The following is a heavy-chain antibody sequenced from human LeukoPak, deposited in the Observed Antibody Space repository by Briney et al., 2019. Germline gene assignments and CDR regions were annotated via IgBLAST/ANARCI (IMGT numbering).Heavy chain of an antibody. D-gene: IGHD4-23*01. CDR3: ARVAPTTVVTPDH. J-gene: IGHJ4*02. V-gene: IGHV4-59*01. CDR2: IYYSGGANY. Sequence: SETLSLTYTVSGGSFSSYYWSWIRQPPGKGLEWIGYIYYSGGANYNYNPSLKSRITMSLDTSKKQFSLKLSSVTAADAAVYFCARVAPTTVVTPDHWGQGTLVTVSS. CDR1: GGSFSSYY.